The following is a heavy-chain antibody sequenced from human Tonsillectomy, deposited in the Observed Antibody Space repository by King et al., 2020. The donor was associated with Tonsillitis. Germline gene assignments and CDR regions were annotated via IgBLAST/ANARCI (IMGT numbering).Heavy chain of an antibody. CDR3: ARVAVGPFQH. D-gene: IGHD6-19*01. CDR2: INPTSGAT. J-gene: IGHJ1*01. CDR1: GYTFINYL. V-gene: IGHV1-2*02. Sequence: VQSGAEVKKPGASVKVSCKASGYTFINYLMYWVRQAPGQGLEWMGWINPTSGATKYAQKFQGRVTMTRDTSISTAYMELSSLRSDDTAIYYCARVAVGPFQHWGQGSLVTVSS.